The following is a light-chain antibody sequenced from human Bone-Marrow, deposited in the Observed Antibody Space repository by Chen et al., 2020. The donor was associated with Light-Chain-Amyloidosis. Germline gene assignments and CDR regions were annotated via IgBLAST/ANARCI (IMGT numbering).Light chain of an antibody. CDR2: EDD. CDR1: SGSIATNY. V-gene: IGLV6-57*01. Sequence: NFMLTQPHSVSVSPGKTVIISCTRSSGSIATNYVQWYQQRPGSSPPTMIYEDDQRPSGVPDRFSGSIDRSSNSASLTISGLKTEDEADYYCQSYQGSSQGVFGGGTKLTVL. J-gene: IGLJ3*02. CDR3: QSYQGSSQGV.